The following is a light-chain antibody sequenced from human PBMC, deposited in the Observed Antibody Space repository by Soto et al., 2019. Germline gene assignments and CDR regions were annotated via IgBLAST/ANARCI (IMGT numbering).Light chain of an antibody. CDR2: DAS. V-gene: IGKV3-20*01. CDR3: QQYDNLPPYT. Sequence: EIVLTQSPGTLSLSPGERATLSCRASQSVTSNYLVWYQQKPGQAPRLLIDDASIRATGIPDRFSGSGSGRDFTLTIIRLEPEDFAVYYCQQYDNLPPYTFGQGTKLEI. J-gene: IGKJ2*01. CDR1: QSVTSNY.